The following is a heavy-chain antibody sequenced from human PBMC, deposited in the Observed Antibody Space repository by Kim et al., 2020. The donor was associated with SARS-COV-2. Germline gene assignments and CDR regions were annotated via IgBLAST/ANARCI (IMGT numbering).Heavy chain of an antibody. CDR3: ARLGLDAFDF. CDR2: ISYDGSNK. CDR1: GFTFSSYG. Sequence: GGSLRLSCAASGFTFSSYGMHWVRQAPGKGLEWVAVISYDGSNKYYADSVKGRFTISRDTSKNTLYLQMNSRRAEYTAVYYCARLGLDAFDFGGQETMVTVSS. J-gene: IGHJ3*01. V-gene: IGHV3-30*03.